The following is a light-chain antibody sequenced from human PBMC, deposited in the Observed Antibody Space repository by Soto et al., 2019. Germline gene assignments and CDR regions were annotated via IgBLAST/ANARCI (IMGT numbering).Light chain of an antibody. V-gene: IGLV2-8*01. CDR3: RSYGVNNNWR. Sequence: QSALTQPASVSGSPGQSITISCTGTISDVAGYNHVSWYQQHPGKAPKLIIYEVTRRPSGVPDRFSGSKSGNTASLTVSGLQVEDEAEYHCRSYGVNNNWRFGGGTKLTVL. J-gene: IGLJ3*02. CDR2: EVT. CDR1: ISDVAGYNH.